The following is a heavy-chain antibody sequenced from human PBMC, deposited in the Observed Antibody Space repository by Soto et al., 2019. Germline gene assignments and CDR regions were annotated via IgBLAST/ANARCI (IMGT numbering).Heavy chain of an antibody. CDR3: ARGAWYFDF. CDR1: GGSISSYY. V-gene: IGHV4-59*01. J-gene: IGHJ4*02. Sequence: SETLSLTCTVSGGSISSYYWSWIRQPPGKGLEWIGYIYYSGSTNYNPSLKSRVTISVDTSKNQFSLKLSSVTAADTAVYYCARGAWYFDFWGQGTLVTVSS. CDR2: IYYSGST.